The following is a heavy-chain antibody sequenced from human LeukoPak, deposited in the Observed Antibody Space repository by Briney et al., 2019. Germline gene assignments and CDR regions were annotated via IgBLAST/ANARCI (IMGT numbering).Heavy chain of an antibody. Sequence: SGTLSLTCAVSGGSISSSNWWSWVRQPPGKGLEWIGEIYHSGSTNYNPSLKSRVTISVDTSKNQFSLKLSSVTAADTAVYYCARSFGQQWLVNDYWGQGTLVTVSS. D-gene: IGHD3-22*01. J-gene: IGHJ4*02. V-gene: IGHV4-4*02. CDR2: IYHSGST. CDR3: ARSFGQQWLVNDY. CDR1: GGSISSSNW.